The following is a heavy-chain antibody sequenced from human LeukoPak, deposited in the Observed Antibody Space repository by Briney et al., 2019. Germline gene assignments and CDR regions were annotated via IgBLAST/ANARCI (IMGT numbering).Heavy chain of an antibody. CDR2: IIPHSGGT. D-gene: IGHD5-24*01. CDR1: GYTFAGYY. Sequence: APVKVSCKASGYTFAGYYIHWVRQAPGQGLEWMGWIIPHSGGTNYAQKFQDRVTMTRDTSISTAYMELSRLRSDDTAVYYCARDGGDGYNPDRPTDWGQGTLVTVSS. CDR3: ARDGGDGYNPDRPTD. J-gene: IGHJ4*02. V-gene: IGHV1-2*02.